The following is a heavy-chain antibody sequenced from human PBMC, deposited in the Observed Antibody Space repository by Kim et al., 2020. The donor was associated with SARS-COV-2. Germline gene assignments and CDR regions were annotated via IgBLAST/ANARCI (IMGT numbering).Heavy chain of an antibody. CDR3: VRGIGWHI. CDR2: GSRT. Sequence: GSRTSYTDSVRGRFTISRDNAKNTLYLQMNSVRVEDMAVYYCVRGIGWHIWGQGTLVTVSS. J-gene: IGHJ4*02. V-gene: IGHV3-74*01. D-gene: IGHD1-26*01.